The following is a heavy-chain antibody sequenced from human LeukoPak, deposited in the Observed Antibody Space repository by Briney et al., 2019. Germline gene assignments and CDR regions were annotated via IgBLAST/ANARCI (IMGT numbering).Heavy chain of an antibody. J-gene: IGHJ4*02. D-gene: IGHD3-10*01. Sequence: PGGSLRLSCAASGFTFSSYSMNWVRQAPGKGLEWVSYISSSSSTIYYADSVKGRFTISRDNAKNSLYLQMNSLRAEDTAVYYCARDLDYYGSCDWGQGTLVTVSS. V-gene: IGHV3-48*01. CDR2: ISSSSSTI. CDR1: GFTFSSYS. CDR3: ARDLDYYGSCD.